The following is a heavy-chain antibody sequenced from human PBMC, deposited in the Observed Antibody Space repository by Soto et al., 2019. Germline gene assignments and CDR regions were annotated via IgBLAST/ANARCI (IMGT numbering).Heavy chain of an antibody. Sequence: EVQLLESGGGLVQPGGSLRLSCAASGFTFSSYAMSWVRQATGKGLEWVSAISGSGGSTYYADSVKGRFTISRDNSKNTLYLQMNSLRAEDTAVYYCAKDSRIAAAPKGDAFDIWGQGTMVTVSS. J-gene: IGHJ3*02. CDR1: GFTFSSYA. CDR2: ISGSGGST. V-gene: IGHV3-23*01. CDR3: AKDSRIAAAPKGDAFDI. D-gene: IGHD6-13*01.